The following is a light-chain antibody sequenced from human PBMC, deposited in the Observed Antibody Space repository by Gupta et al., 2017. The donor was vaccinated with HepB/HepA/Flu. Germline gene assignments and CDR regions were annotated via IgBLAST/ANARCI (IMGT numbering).Light chain of an antibody. CDR2: GTS. CDR3: QQYASLPPT. CDR1: QSVSSTY. J-gene: IGKJ3*01. Sequence: EIVLTQFPGTLSLSPGERATLSCRASQSVSSTYLAWYQRQPGQAPRLLIYGTSTRATGVADRFSGSGSGTDFTLTISRLDPEDFAVYYCQQYASLPPTFGPGTKVEIE. V-gene: IGKV3-20*01.